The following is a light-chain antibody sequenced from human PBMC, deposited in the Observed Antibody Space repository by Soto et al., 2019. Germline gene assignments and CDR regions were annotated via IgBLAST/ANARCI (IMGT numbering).Light chain of an antibody. CDR1: QSVSSS. CDR2: DAS. V-gene: IGKV3-11*01. J-gene: IGKJ4*01. Sequence: EIVLTKSPATLSLSTGERATLSCRAIQSVSSSLAWYQHKPGQAPRLLIFDASNRAAGIPARYSGSGSGTDFTLTISTLEPEEFAVYYCQKRSNWPLTFGGGTTVEIK. CDR3: QKRSNWPLT.